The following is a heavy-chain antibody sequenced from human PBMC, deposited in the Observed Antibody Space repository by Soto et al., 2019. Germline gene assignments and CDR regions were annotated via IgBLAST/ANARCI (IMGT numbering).Heavy chain of an antibody. J-gene: IGHJ6*02. CDR1: GYTFTSYY. CDR2: INPSGGST. CDR3: ARDFHYDFWSGYYTRPYYYYGMDV. D-gene: IGHD3-3*01. V-gene: IGHV1-46*01. Sequence: GASVKVSCKASGYTFTSYYMHWVRQAPGQGLEWMGIINPSGGSTSYAQKFQGRVTMTRDTSTSTVYTELSSLRSEDTAVYYCARDFHYDFWSGYYTRPYYYYGMDVWGQGTTVTVSS.